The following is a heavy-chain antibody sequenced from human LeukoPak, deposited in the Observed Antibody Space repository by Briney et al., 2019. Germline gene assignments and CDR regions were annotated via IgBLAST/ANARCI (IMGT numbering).Heavy chain of an antibody. CDR1: GFTFSTSA. V-gene: IGHV3-23*01. J-gene: IGHJ6*02. CDR3: AKGKSLPHFYYYGMDV. CDR2: IGGSGDTT. Sequence: GGSLRLSCAASGFTFSTSAMNWVRQAPGKGLEWVSAIGGSGDTTYYADTVRGRFTISRDNFKNTLYLQMNSLTAEDTAIYYCAKGKSLPHFYYYGMDVWGQGTTVSACS.